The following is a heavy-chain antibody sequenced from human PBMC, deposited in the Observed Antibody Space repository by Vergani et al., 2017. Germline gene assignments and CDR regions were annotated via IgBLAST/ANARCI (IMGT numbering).Heavy chain of an antibody. J-gene: IGHJ5*02. CDR3: ARGAYSSSSEWLDP. Sequence: QVQLQESGPGLVKPSETLSLTCTVSGGSISSYYWSWIRQPPGKGLEWIGYIYYSGSTNYNPSLKSRVTISVDTSKNQFSLKLSSVTAADTAVYYCARGAYSSSSEWLDPWGQGTLVTVSS. V-gene: IGHV4-59*01. CDR1: GGSISSYY. CDR2: IYYSGST. D-gene: IGHD6-6*01.